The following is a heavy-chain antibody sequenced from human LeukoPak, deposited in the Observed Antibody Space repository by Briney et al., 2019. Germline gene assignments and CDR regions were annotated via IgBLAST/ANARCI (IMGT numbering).Heavy chain of an antibody. CDR1: GASISSWY. Sequence: SETLSLTCTVSGASISSWYWSWIRQPAGKGLEWLGHMYSSGSIKYNPSPKSRVTISVDKSKNQFSLKLSSVTAADTAVYYCAGDGDRTSWYYYWGQGTLVTVSS. CDR3: AGDGDRTSWYYY. J-gene: IGHJ4*02. D-gene: IGHD6-13*01. V-gene: IGHV4-4*07. CDR2: MYSSGSI.